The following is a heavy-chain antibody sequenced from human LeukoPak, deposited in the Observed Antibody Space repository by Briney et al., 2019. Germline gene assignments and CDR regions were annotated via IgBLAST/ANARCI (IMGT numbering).Heavy chain of an antibody. Sequence: SETLSLPCTVSGASISSSSYYWGWIRQPPGKGLEWIGSIYYTGSTYYNPSLKSRVTISVDTSKNQFSLKLSSVTAADTAVYYCARGRGFWDAFDIWGQGTMVTVSS. CDR2: IYYTGST. V-gene: IGHV4-39*01. D-gene: IGHD3-3*01. CDR1: GASISSSSYY. J-gene: IGHJ3*02. CDR3: ARGRGFWDAFDI.